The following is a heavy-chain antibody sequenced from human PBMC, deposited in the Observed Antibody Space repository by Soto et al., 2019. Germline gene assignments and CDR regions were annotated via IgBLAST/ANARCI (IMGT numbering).Heavy chain of an antibody. J-gene: IGHJ4*02. CDR1: GYTFTSYA. CDR3: ARDLLGATAY. Sequence: GASVKVSCKASGYTFTSYAMHWVRQAPGQRLEWMRWINAGNGNTKYSQKFQGRVTFTRDTSASTAYMELSSLRSEDTAVYYCARDLLGATAYWGQGTLVTVPQ. CDR2: INAGNGNT. D-gene: IGHD1-26*01. V-gene: IGHV1-3*01.